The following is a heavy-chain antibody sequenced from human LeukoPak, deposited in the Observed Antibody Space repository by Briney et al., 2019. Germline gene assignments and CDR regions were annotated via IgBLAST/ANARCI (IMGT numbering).Heavy chain of an antibody. CDR1: GFTFSDYY. CDR2: ISSCGSTI. J-gene: IGHJ4*02. CDR3: TRVGYIDEGIDY. D-gene: IGHD5-24*01. V-gene: IGHV3-11*01. Sequence: GGSLRLSCAASGFTFSDYYMSWIRQAPGKGLEWVSYISSCGSTIYYADSVKGRFTISRDNAKNSLYLQMNSPRAEDTAVYYCTRVGYIDEGIDYWGQGTLVTVSS.